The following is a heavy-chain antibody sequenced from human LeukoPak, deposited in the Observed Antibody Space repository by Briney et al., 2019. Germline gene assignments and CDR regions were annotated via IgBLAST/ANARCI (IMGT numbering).Heavy chain of an antibody. D-gene: IGHD5-18*01. Sequence: GRSLRLSCAASGFTFSSYGMHWVRQAPGKGLEWVAVISYDGSNKYYADSVKGRFTISRDNSKNTLYLQMNSLRAEDTAVYYCAKDVDTAMEGLDVWGQGTTVTVSS. V-gene: IGHV3-30*18. CDR1: GFTFSSYG. CDR2: ISYDGSNK. CDR3: AKDVDTAMEGLDV. J-gene: IGHJ6*02.